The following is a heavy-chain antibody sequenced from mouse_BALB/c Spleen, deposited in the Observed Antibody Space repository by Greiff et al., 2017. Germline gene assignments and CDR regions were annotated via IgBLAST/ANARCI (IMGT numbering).Heavy chain of an antibody. CDR3: ASHRYDWYFDV. CDR1: GFTFTDYY. Sequence: EVQGVESGGGLVQPGGSLRLSCATSGFTFTDYYMSWVRQPPGKALEWLGFIRNKANGYTTEYSASVKGRFTISRDNSQSILYLQMNTLRAEDSATYYCASHRYDWYFDVWGAGTTVTVSS. D-gene: IGHD2-14*01. J-gene: IGHJ1*01. V-gene: IGHV7-3*02. CDR2: IRNKANGYTT.